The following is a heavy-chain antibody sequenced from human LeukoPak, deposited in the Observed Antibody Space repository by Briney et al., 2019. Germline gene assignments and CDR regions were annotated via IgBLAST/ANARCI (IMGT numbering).Heavy chain of an antibody. CDR2: ISSSSSYI. CDR1: GFTFSSYN. CDR3: VRDFRFLEDY. Sequence: GGSLRLSCAASGFTFSSYNMNWVRQAPGTGLEWVSYISSSSSYIYYADSVKGRFTISRDNANNSLYLQMNSLRAEDTAVYYCVRDFRFLEDYWGQGTLVTVSS. J-gene: IGHJ4*02. V-gene: IGHV3-21*01. D-gene: IGHD3-3*01.